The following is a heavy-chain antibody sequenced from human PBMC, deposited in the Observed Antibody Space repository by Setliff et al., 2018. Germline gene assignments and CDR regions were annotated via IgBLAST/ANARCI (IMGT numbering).Heavy chain of an antibody. CDR2: IHAGSSNT. CDR1: GYSFSSNA. Sequence: ASVKVSCKASGYSFSSNAFHWVRQAPGQTLEWMGWIHAGSSNTLYSQRFQDRITISRDTSATTVHMELSSLRSDDTAVYYCASHEPWLWNAFDIWGQGTMVTVSS. V-gene: IGHV1-3*01. D-gene: IGHD6-19*01. CDR3: ASHEPWLWNAFDI. J-gene: IGHJ3*02.